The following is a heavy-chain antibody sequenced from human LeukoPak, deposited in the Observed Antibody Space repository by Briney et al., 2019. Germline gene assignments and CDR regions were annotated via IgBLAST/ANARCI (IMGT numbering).Heavy chain of an antibody. J-gene: IGHJ5*02. CDR1: GGSISSGDYY. Sequence: SETLSLTCTVSGGSISSGDYYWSWIRQPPGKGLEWIGYIYYSGSTYYNPSLKSRVTISVDTSKNQFSLKLSSVTAADTAVYYCASGDSSVWFDPWGQGTLVTVSS. CDR2: IYYSGST. D-gene: IGHD3-10*01. CDR3: ASGDSSVWFDP. V-gene: IGHV4-30-4*01.